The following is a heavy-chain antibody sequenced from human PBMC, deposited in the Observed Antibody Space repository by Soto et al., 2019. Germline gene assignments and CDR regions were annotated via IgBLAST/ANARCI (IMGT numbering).Heavy chain of an antibody. CDR3: ARDNDSSGYYYGGYYYGMDV. CDR1: GFTFSSYS. Sequence: GGSLRLSCAASGFTFSSYSMNWVRQAQGKGLEWVSYISSSSSTIYYADSVKGRFTISRGNAKNTLYPQMNSLRDEDTAVYYCARDNDSSGYYYGGYYYGMDVWGQGTTVTVSS. J-gene: IGHJ6*02. D-gene: IGHD3-22*01. CDR2: ISSSSSTI. V-gene: IGHV3-48*02.